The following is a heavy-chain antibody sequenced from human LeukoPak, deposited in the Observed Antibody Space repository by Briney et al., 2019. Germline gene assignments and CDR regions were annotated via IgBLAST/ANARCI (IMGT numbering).Heavy chain of an antibody. CDR1: GYSFATYW. V-gene: IGHV5-51*01. CDR3: ARHGVTTGFDY. Sequence: GESLKISRKGSGYSFATYWIGWVRQMPGKGLEWMGIIYPADSDTKYSPSFQGQVTISADKSISTAYLQWSSLKASDTAMYYCARHGVTTGFDYWGQGSLVTVSS. D-gene: IGHD4-11*01. CDR2: IYPADSDT. J-gene: IGHJ4*02.